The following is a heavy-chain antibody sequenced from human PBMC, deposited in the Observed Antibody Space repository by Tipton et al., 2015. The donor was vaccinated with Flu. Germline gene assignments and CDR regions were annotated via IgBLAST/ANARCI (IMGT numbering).Heavy chain of an antibody. Sequence: SLRLSCAASGFTFTSYWMHWVRQAPGKGLEWVANINLDGSDKYYVDSVKGRFTISRDNAKNSLYLQMNSLRVEDTALYYCARVRGAAGAFWGQGTLVTVTS. J-gene: IGHJ4*02. CDR1: GFTFTSYW. D-gene: IGHD6-13*01. V-gene: IGHV3-7*01. CDR3: ARVRGAAGAF. CDR2: INLDGSDK.